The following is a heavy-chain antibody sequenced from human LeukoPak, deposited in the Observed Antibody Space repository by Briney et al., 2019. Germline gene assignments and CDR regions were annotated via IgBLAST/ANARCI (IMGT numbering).Heavy chain of an antibody. CDR3: ASDPNNSGSGSFAYY. CDR2: IYSGGAI. Sequence: GGSLTLSCAASGFTVTSVYMGWVRQAPGKGLEWVSLIYSGGAIFYADSVKGRFTISRDNSNNMLYLQMNSLRVEDTAVYYCASDPNNSGSGSFAYYWGQGTLVTVSS. V-gene: IGHV3-53*01. D-gene: IGHD3-10*01. CDR1: GFTVTSVY. J-gene: IGHJ4*02.